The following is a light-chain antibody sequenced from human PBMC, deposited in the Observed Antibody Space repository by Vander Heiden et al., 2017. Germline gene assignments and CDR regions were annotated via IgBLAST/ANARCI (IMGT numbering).Light chain of an antibody. V-gene: IGKV1-33*01. CDR3: QQYDNLPIT. CDR1: HDISNY. CDR2: GAS. Sequence: DIQMTQSPSTLSASVGDRVTITCQASHDISNYLNWYQQKPGKAPKLLIYGASSLETGVLSRFSGSGSGADFTFTISSLQPEDIATYYCQQYDNLPITFGQGTRLEIK. J-gene: IGKJ5*01.